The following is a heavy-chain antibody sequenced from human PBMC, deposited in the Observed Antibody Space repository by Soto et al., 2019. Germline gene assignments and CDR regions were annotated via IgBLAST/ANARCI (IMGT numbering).Heavy chain of an antibody. D-gene: IGHD1-26*01. CDR1: GYIFTGYY. J-gene: IGHJ3*02. V-gene: IGHV1-2*02. Sequence: QVQLVQSGAEVKKPGASVKVSCKASGYIFTGYYMHWVRRAPGQGLEWLGCISPDNGGIKYAQKFEGRVTMTRATSINTAYMDLSGLRSDDTAVYYCARELSVTSVPGKAFDIWGQGTMVSVS. CDR3: ARELSVTSVPGKAFDI. CDR2: ISPDNGGI.